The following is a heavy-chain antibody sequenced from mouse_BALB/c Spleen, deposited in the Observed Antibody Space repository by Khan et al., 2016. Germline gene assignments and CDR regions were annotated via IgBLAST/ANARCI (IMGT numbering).Heavy chain of an antibody. D-gene: IGHD2-3*01. CDR3: ARDRWLLPFMDY. Sequence: EVELVESGGGLVQPGGSLKLSCAASGFTFSSYGMSWVRQTPDKRLELVATINSNGGSTYYPDSVKGRFTISRDNAQNTLYLQMSSLKSDDTAMYYGARDRWLLPFMDYWGQGTSVTVSS. J-gene: IGHJ4*01. CDR1: GFTFSSYG. CDR2: INSNGGST. V-gene: IGHV5-6-3*01.